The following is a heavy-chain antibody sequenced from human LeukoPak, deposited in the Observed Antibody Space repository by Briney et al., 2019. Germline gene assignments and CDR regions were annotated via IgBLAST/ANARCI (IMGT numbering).Heavy chain of an antibody. J-gene: IGHJ4*02. V-gene: IGHV1-69*13. CDR1: GYTFTSYG. CDR3: AKSPADKSFDY. Sequence: SVKVSCKASGYTFTSYGIIWVRQAPGQGLEWMGGIIPIFGAANYAQKFQGRVTITADESTSTAYMELSSLRSEDTAVYYCAKSPADKSFDYWGQGTLVTVSS. CDR2: IIPIFGAA.